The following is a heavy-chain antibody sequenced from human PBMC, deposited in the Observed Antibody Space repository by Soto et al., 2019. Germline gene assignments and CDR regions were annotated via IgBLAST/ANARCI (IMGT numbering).Heavy chain of an antibody. D-gene: IGHD3-3*01. CDR3: ANDFGVGVVIPGPFDS. V-gene: IGHV3-30*18. Sequence: GGSLRLSCAASGFTFSSYGMHWVRQAPGKGLEWVAVISYDGSNKYYADSVKGRFTISRDNSKNTLYLQMNSLRAEDTAVYYCANDFGVGVVIPGPFDSWGGGTVVPASS. J-gene: IGHJ5*01. CDR2: ISYDGSNK. CDR1: GFTFSSYG.